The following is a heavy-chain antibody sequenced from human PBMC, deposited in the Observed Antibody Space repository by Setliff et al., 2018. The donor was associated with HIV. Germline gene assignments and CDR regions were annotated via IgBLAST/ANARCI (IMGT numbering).Heavy chain of an antibody. Sequence: ASVKVSCKASGYTFTDYYMHWVQQAPAKGLEWMGRVDPKNGDTNYAQKFQGRVTITTDESTSTAYMELSSLRSEDTAVYYCARADSSNWYHVDYWGQGTLVTVSS. CDR3: ARADSSNWYHVDY. CDR1: GYTFTDYY. J-gene: IGHJ4*02. V-gene: IGHV1-69-2*01. CDR2: VDPKNGDT. D-gene: IGHD6-13*01.